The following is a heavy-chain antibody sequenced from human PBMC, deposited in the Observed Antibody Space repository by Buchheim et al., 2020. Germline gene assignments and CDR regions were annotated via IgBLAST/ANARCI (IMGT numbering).Heavy chain of an antibody. CDR2: ISGSGAGT. CDR1: GFTFSSYP. D-gene: IGHD4-17*01. CDR3: AKNSVHGDWPEY. J-gene: IGHJ4*02. Sequence: EVQLLESGGGLVQPGGSPRLSCAASGFTFSSYPMSWVRQAPGKGLEWVSAISGSGAGTSYADPVKGRFTMSRDNSKNTLYLQMNSLRAEDTAVYYCAKNSVHGDWPEYWGQGTL. V-gene: IGHV3-23*01.